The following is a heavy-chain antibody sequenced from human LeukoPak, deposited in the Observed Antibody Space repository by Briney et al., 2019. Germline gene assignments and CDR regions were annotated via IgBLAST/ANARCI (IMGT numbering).Heavy chain of an antibody. J-gene: IGHJ5*02. CDR3: ARHVDSPPFDP. Sequence: PSETLSLTCAVSGGPISSGSYYWAWVRQPPGTGLEWIGSIYYSGSTYYSVFLKSRVTIFADMSKNQFSLKLTYVTAADTAIYYCARHVDSPPFDPWGQGTLVTVSS. CDR1: GGPISSGSYY. V-gene: IGHV4-39*01. CDR2: IYYSGST.